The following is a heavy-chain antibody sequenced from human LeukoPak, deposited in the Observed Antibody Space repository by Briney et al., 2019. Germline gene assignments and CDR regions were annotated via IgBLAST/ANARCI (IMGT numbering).Heavy chain of an antibody. CDR2: IIPIFGTA. V-gene: IGHV1-69*05. D-gene: IGHD4-11*01. J-gene: IGHJ6*03. Sequence: SVKVSCKASGGTFSSYAISWVRQAPGQGLEWMEGIIPIFGTANYAQKFQGRVTITTDESTSTAYMELSSLTSEDTAVYYCARVRGLTVTTLYYYYYYMDVWGKGTTVTVSS. CDR3: ARVRGLTVTTLYYYYYYMDV. CDR1: GGTFSSYA.